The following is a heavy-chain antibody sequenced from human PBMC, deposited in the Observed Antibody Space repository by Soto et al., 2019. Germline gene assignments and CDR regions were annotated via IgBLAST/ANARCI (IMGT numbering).Heavy chain of an antibody. CDR2: IYPGDSDT. J-gene: IGHJ5*02. Sequence: XXSLKISCKGSGYSFTSYWIVWVRQMPGKGLEWMGIIYPGDSDTRYSPSFQGQVTISADNSISTAYLQWSSLKDSDTVMYYCARSPPQRGDFWFDPWGQGTLVTVSS. D-gene: IGHD3-16*01. V-gene: IGHV5-51*01. CDR3: ARSPPQRGDFWFDP. CDR1: GYSFTSYW.